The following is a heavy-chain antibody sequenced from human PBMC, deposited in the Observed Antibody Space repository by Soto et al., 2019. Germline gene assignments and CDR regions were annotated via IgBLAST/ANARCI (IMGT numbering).Heavy chain of an antibody. CDR3: ARDRLVQLWGIHYYYYGMDV. Sequence: ASVKVSCKASGGTFSGYAISWVRQAPGQGLEWMGGIIPIFGTANYAQKFQGRVTITADESTSTAYMELSSLRSEDTAVYYCARDRLVQLWGIHYYYYGMDVWGQGTTVTV. V-gene: IGHV1-69*13. CDR2: IIPIFGTA. CDR1: GGTFSGYA. D-gene: IGHD5-18*01. J-gene: IGHJ6*02.